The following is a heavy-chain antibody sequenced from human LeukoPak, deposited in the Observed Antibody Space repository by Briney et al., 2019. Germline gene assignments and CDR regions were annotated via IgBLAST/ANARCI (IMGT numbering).Heavy chain of an antibody. Sequence: GRSLRLSCAASGFTFSSYAMHWVRQDSGRGLDWVSVISQDGINTYYADSVKGRFTISRDNCKNTLYLQVNSLRVEDTAVYYCVKDQREAYRSGWSRDFDYWGQGTLVTVSS. V-gene: IGHV3-30*18. CDR2: ISQDGINT. J-gene: IGHJ4*02. CDR3: VKDQREAYRSGWSRDFDY. CDR1: GFTFSSYA. D-gene: IGHD6-19*01.